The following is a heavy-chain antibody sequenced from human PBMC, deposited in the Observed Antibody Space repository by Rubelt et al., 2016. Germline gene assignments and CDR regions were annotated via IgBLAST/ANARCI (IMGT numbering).Heavy chain of an antibody. J-gene: IGHJ4*02. CDR1: GFTFSSYA. Sequence: VQPGGSLRLSCAASGFTFSSYAMSWVRQAPGRGLEWLAFISHDGSHENYVDSVRGRFSISSDRSKNTLYPQMNHLSVEDSAVYHCAKGSRWAFDFWGQGTRVTVSS. D-gene: IGHD5-24*01. V-gene: IGHV3-30*02. CDR3: AKGSRWAFDF. CDR2: ISHDGSHE.